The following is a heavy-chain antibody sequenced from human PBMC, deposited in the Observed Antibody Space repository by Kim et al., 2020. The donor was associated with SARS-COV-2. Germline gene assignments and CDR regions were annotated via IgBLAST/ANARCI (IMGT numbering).Heavy chain of an antibody. CDR1: GFTFSSYA. D-gene: IGHD2-15*01. CDR3: AKDRRRVVVAARGDAFDI. J-gene: IGHJ3*02. CDR2: ISGSGGST. V-gene: IGHV3-23*01. Sequence: GGSLRLSCAASGFTFSSYAMSWVRQAPGKGLEWVSAISGSGGSTYYADSVKGRFTISRDNSKNTLYLQMNSLRAEDTAVYYCAKDRRRVVVAARGDAFDIWGQGTMVTVSS.